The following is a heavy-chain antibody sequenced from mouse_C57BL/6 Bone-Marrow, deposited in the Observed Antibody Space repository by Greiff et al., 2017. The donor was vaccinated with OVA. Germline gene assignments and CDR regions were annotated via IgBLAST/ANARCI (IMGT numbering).Heavy chain of an antibody. V-gene: IGHV3-3*01. Sequence: EVQRVESGPSLVRPSPTLSLTCTVTGFSINSDCYWIWIRQFPGNKLEYIGYTFYSGITYYNPSFESRTYLTRDTSKNHFSLKLSAVTTEDTATYDCARGPYYYGSNHWYFDVWGTGTTVTVSS. J-gene: IGHJ1*03. D-gene: IGHD1-1*01. CDR3: ARGPYYYGSNHWYFDV. CDR1: GFSINSDCY. CDR2: TFYSGIT.